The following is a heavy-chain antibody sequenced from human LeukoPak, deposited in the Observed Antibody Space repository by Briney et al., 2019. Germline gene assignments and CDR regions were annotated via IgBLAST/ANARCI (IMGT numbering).Heavy chain of an antibody. D-gene: IGHD5-18*01. CDR3: AKGDTADPYYFDY. CDR2: IIPIFGTA. V-gene: IGHV1-69*13. CDR1: GGSFSSYA. Sequence: GASVKVSCKASGGSFSSYAISWVRQAPGQGLEWMGGIIPIFGTANYAQKFQGRVTITADESTSTAYMELRSLRSDDTAVYYCAKGDTADPYYFDYWGQGTLVTVSS. J-gene: IGHJ4*02.